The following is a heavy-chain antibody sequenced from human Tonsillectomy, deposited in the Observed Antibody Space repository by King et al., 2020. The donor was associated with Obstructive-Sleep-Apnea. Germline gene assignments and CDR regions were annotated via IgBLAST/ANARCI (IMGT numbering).Heavy chain of an antibody. CDR2: ISSSSSTI. CDR3: ARTLPLWDDSSGYYVVGLDY. Sequence: VQLVESGGGLVQPGGSLRLSCAASGFTFSSYGMNWVRQAPGKGLEWVSYISSSSSTIYYADSVKGRFTISRDNPKNSLYLQMNSLRAEDTAVYYCARTLPLWDDSSGYYVVGLDYWGQGSLVTVSS. CDR1: GFTFSSYG. D-gene: IGHD3-22*01. J-gene: IGHJ4*02. V-gene: IGHV3-48*04.